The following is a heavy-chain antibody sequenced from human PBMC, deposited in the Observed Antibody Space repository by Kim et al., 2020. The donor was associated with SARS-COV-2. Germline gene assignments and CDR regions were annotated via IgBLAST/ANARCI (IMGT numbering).Heavy chain of an antibody. J-gene: IGHJ6*02. D-gene: IGHD4-17*01. CDR1: GFTFSGSA. CDR3: ARSYGDYVRDYFALDV. CDR2: IRTKPNSYAT. Sequence: GGSLRLSCAASGFTFSGSAMHWVRQASGKGLEWVGRIRTKPNSYATSYGASVKGRFTISRDDLKNTAYLQMDTLTTEDTAVYHCARSYGDYVRDYFALDVWGQGTTVTVSS. V-gene: IGHV3-73*01.